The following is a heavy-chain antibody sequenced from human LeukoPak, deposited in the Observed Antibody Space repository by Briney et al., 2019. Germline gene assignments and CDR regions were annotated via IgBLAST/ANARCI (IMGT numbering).Heavy chain of an antibody. CDR2: INTDGTVT. V-gene: IGHV3-74*01. CDR1: GFTFSSYA. D-gene: IGHD6-19*01. Sequence: GGSLRLSCAASGFTFSSYAMHWVRQAPGKGLESVSRINTDGTVTTYADSVKGRFTVSRDNADNTMFLQMNSVRDEDTALYYCATKQWLAPPPDSWGQGTPVTVSS. J-gene: IGHJ4*02. CDR3: ATKQWLAPPPDS.